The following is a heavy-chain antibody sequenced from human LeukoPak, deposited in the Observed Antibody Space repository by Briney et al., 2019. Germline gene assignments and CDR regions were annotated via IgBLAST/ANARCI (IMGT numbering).Heavy chain of an antibody. CDR3: ARWVWSDSSGYYRGYFDY. J-gene: IGHJ4*02. CDR2: IYASGAT. Sequence: SETLSLTCTVSGGSISSYYWSWIRQPAGKGLEWIGRIYASGATNYNPSLKSRVTMPVDTSKNQFSLKLSSVTAADTAAYYCARWVWSDSSGYYRGYFDYWGQGTLVTVSS. V-gene: IGHV4-4*07. CDR1: GGSISSYY. D-gene: IGHD3-22*01.